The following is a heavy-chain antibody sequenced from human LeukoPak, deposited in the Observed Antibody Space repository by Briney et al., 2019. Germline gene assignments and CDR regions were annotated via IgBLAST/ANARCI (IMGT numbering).Heavy chain of an antibody. D-gene: IGHD3-9*01. Sequence: ASVKVSCKASGYTLTSYDINWVRQATGQGLEWMGWMNPNSGNTVYAQKFQGRVTMTRNTSISTAYMELSSLRSEDTAVYYCARVNDILTGYYKDYWGQGTLVTVSS. CDR1: GYTLTSYD. V-gene: IGHV1-8*01. CDR2: MNPNSGNT. CDR3: ARVNDILTGYYKDY. J-gene: IGHJ4*02.